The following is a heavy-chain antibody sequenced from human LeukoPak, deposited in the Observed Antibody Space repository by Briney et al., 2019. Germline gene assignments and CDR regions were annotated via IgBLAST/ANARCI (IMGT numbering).Heavy chain of an antibody. CDR2: IKSKTYGGTT. V-gene: IGHV3-15*01. J-gene: IGHJ4*02. Sequence: KAGVSLRLSCAASEFTLSKAWMSWVRQAPGKGLDEGVLIKSKTYGGTTDYAAPVEGRLTISRDDSTNTVYLQMNSLKTEDTAVYYCTTLTMIVVQNDYWGQGNLVTVSS. CDR3: TTLTMIVVQNDY. D-gene: IGHD3-22*01. CDR1: EFTLSKAW.